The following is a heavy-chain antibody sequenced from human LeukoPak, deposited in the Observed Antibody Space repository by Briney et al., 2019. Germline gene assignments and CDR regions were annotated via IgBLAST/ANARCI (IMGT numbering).Heavy chain of an antibody. CDR3: ARELNGDYRGGDWFDP. D-gene: IGHD4-17*01. Sequence: PSETLSLTCAVYGGSFIGYNWSGIRHPPGRGRECVGEIYHGGGTTHNPSLQCRVTISVAKSNTQCSLKLSSVTAADTDVYYCARELNGDYRGGDWFDPWGQGTLVTVSS. CDR2: IYHGGGT. V-gene: IGHV4-34*01. J-gene: IGHJ5*02. CDR1: GGSFIGYN.